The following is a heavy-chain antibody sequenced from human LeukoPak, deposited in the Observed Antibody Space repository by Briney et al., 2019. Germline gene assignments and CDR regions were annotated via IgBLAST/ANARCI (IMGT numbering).Heavy chain of an antibody. D-gene: IGHD5-24*01. Sequence: SETLSLTCTVSGGSISSSSYYWGWIRQPPGKGLEWIGSIYYSGSTYYNPSLKSRVTVSVDTSKNQFSLKLSSVTAADTAVYYCASVRLLGWLQRAPYFDYWGQGTLVTVSS. V-gene: IGHV4-39*07. CDR2: IYYSGST. CDR3: ASVRLLGWLQRAPYFDY. J-gene: IGHJ4*02. CDR1: GGSISSSSYY.